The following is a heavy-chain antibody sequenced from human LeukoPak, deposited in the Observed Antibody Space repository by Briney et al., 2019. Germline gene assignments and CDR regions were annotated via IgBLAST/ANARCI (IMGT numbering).Heavy chain of an antibody. D-gene: IGHD4-23*01. V-gene: IGHV4-39*01. CDR3: ARHGRTTVVTPGY. CDR1: GGSISSSSYY. Sequence: PSETLSLTCTVSGGSISSSSYYWSWIRQPPGQGLEWIGSIYYSGSTYYNPSLKIRVTISVDTSKNQFSLKLSSVTAADTAVYYCARHGRTTVVTPGYWGQGTLVTVSS. CDR2: IYYSGST. J-gene: IGHJ4*02.